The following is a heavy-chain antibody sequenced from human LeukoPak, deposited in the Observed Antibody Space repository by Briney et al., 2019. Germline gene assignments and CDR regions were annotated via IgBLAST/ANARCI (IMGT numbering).Heavy chain of an antibody. V-gene: IGHV4-59*01. D-gene: IGHD6-19*01. CDR2: ICYSGST. CDR1: GGSISSYY. Sequence: SETLSLTCTVSGGSISSYYWSWIRQPPGKGLEWIGYICYSGSTNYNPSLKSRVTISVDTSKNQFSLKLSSVTAADTAVYYCARATYSSGWYGSYYYYYMDVWGKGTTVTVSS. CDR3: ARATYSSGWYGSYYYYYMDV. J-gene: IGHJ6*03.